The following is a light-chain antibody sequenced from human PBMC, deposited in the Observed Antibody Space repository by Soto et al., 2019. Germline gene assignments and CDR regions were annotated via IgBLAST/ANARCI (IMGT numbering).Light chain of an antibody. J-gene: IGKJ2*01. V-gene: IGKV3-15*01. Sequence: DIVLTQSPATLSVSPGDTVTLSCRASESLFGFLAWYQQKPGQAPRLLMYGVSTRATGIPARFSGGGSATXXXXXXSSLQSEDSAFYFCQSYNDWPFASGLGTRLEI. CDR3: QSYNDWPFA. CDR1: ESLFGF. CDR2: GVS.